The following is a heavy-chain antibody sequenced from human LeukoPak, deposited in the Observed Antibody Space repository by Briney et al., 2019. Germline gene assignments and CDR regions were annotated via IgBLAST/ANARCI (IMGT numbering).Heavy chain of an antibody. CDR1: GFTFSSYW. J-gene: IGHJ6*02. CDR3: AREAHPPEYYDFWSGYYNGKIYGMDV. D-gene: IGHD3-3*01. Sequence: GGSLRLSCAASGFTFSSYWMSWVRQAPGKGLEWVANIKQDGSEEYYVDSVKGRFTISRDNAKNSLYLQMNSLRAEDTAVYYCAREAHPPEYYDFWSGYYNGKIYGMDVWGQGTTVTVSS. CDR2: IKQDGSEE. V-gene: IGHV3-7*01.